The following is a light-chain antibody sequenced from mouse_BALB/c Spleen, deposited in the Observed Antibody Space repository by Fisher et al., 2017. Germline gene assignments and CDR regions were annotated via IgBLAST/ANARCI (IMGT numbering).Light chain of an antibody. CDR1: SSVSSSY. V-gene: IGKV4-74*01. Sequence: IVMTQSTAIMSASLGERVTMTCTASSSVSSSYLHWYQQKPGSSPRLLIYDTSNLASGVPARFSGSGSGTSYSLTISSMEAEDAATYYCQQWSSNPLTFGAGTKLELK. J-gene: IGKJ5*01. CDR2: DTS. CDR3: QQWSSNPLT.